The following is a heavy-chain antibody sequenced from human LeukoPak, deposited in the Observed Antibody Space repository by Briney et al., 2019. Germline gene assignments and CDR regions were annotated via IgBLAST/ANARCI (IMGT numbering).Heavy chain of an antibody. CDR3: AKVASAMTPYYYYSMDV. J-gene: IGHJ6*02. V-gene: IGHV3-23*01. Sequence: SGGSLRLSCAASGFTFSSFAMSWVRQAPEKGLEWVSAVSVSGDISYYADSVKGRFTISRDNSKSTLYLQMNSLRAEDTAVYYCAKVASAMTPYYYYSMDVWGQGTTVTVSS. CDR1: GFTFSSFA. CDR2: VSVSGDIS.